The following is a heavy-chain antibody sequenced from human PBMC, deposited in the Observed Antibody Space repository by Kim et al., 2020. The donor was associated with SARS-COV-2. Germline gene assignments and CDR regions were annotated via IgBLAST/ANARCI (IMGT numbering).Heavy chain of an antibody. V-gene: IGHV4-4*02. D-gene: IGHD3-9*01. Sequence: SETLSLTCAISGGSIRSSNWWSWVRQPPGKGLEWIGEIYYSGSTNYNSSLRSRVTISIDKSKNQFSLKLRSVTAADTAVYYCASLPTYNDILTGFYKPDLWGQGTLDTVSS. CDR3: ASLPTYNDILTGFYKPDL. CDR2: IYYSGST. CDR1: GGSIRSSNW. J-gene: IGHJ4*02.